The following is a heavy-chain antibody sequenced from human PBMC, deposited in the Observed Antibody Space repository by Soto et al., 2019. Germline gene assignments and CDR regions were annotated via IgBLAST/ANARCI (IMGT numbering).Heavy chain of an antibody. J-gene: IGHJ4*02. D-gene: IGHD3-22*01. CDR1: GGSISSGTYH. V-gene: IGHV4-31*03. CDR2: IYHSGST. Sequence: QVQLQESGPGLVKPSQTLSLTCTVSGGSISSGTYHWSWIRHHPGKGLEWIGYIYHSGSTYYNPSIKSRLTISVDTSKNQFSLRLSSVTAADTAVYYCAREMNFYDTSGDSYFDYWGQGTLVTVSS. CDR3: AREMNFYDTSGDSYFDY.